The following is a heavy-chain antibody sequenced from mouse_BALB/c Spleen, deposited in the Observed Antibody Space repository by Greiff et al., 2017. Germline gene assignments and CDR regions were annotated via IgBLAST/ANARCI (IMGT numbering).Heavy chain of an antibody. CDR1: GFNIKDYY. CDR3: ARSYGKGAMDY. CDR2: IDPENGNT. D-gene: IGHD2-10*02. V-gene: IGHV14-1*02. J-gene: IGHJ4*01. Sequence: VQLQQSGAELVRPGALVKLSCKASGFNIKDYYMDWVKQRPEQGLEWIGWIDPENGNTIYDPKFQGKASITADTSSNTAYLQLSSLTSEDTAVYYCARSYGKGAMDYWGQGTSVTVSS.